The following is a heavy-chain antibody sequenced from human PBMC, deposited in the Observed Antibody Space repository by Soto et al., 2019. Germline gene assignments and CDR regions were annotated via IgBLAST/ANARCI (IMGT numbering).Heavy chain of an antibody. CDR2: IRQDGNEI. CDR3: ARVGGAWGSDC. J-gene: IGHJ2*01. V-gene: IGHV3-7*01. Sequence: EVQLVESGGDLVQPGGSLRLSCAAFGFTFSTYYMTWFRQAPGKGLEWVANIRQDGNEIYYVDSVKGRFTISRDNAKNSLYLQMNSLRAGETAVYYCARVGGAWGSDCWGRGTLVTVSS. D-gene: IGHD5-12*01. CDR1: GFTFSTYY.